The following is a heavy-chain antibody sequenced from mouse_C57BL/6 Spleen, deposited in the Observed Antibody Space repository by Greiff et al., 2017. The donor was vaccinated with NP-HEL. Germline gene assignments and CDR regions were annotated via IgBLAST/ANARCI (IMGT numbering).Heavy chain of an antibody. V-gene: IGHV1-64*01. J-gene: IGHJ3*01. D-gene: IGHD2-3*01. CDR2: IHPNSGST. Sequence: VQLQQPGAELVKPGASVKLSCKASGYTFTSYWMHWVKQRPGQGLEWIGMIHPNSGSTNYNEKFKSKATLTVDKSSSTAYMQLSSLTSEDSAVYYCARAVIYDGYMAWFAYWGQGTLVTVSA. CDR1: GYTFTSYW. CDR3: ARAVIYDGYMAWFAY.